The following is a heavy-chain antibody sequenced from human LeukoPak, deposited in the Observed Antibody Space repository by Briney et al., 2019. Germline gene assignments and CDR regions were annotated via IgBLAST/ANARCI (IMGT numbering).Heavy chain of an antibody. CDR3: AKDQDWPTAMITN. V-gene: IGHV3-48*01. CDR2: ISSSGSTI. J-gene: IGHJ4*02. CDR1: GFTFSSYS. D-gene: IGHD5-18*01. Sequence: PGGSLRLSCAASGFTFSSYSMNWVRQAPGKGLEWVSYISSSGSTIYYADSVKGRFTISRDNAKNSLYLQMNSLRAEDTAVYYCAKDQDWPTAMITNWGQGTLVTVSS.